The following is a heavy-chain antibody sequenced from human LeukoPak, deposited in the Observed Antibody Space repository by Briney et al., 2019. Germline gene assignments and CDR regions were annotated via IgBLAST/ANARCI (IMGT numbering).Heavy chain of an antibody. CDR3: ARGLSGYYYCGMDV. CDR2: ISGGT. V-gene: IGHV4-59*01. J-gene: IGHJ6*02. Sequence: SETLSLTCTVSGGSISSYYWSWIRQPPGKGLEWIGYISGGTKYNPSLKSRVTISVDTSKNQFSLKLSSVTAADTAVYFCARGLSGYYYCGMDVWGQGTTVTVSS. CDR1: GGSISSYY. D-gene: IGHD3-10*01.